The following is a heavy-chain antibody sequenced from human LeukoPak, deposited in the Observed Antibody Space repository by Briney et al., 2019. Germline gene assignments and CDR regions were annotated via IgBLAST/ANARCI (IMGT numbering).Heavy chain of an antibody. V-gene: IGHV3-30-3*01. CDR3: ARALDSRYTAMVFGY. Sequence: PGRSLRLSCAASGFTFSSYAMHWVRQAPGKGLEWVAVISYDGSNKYYADSVKGRFTISRDNSKNTLYLQMNSLRAEDTAVYYCARALDSRYTAMVFGYGGRGPLVTVSS. CDR2: ISYDGSNK. J-gene: IGHJ4*02. CDR1: GFTFSSYA. D-gene: IGHD5-18*01.